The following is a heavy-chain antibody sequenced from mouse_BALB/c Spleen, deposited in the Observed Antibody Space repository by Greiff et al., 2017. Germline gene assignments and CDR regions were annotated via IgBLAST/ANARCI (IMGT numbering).Heavy chain of an antibody. V-gene: IGHV14-1*02. CDR2: IDPENGNT. CDR1: GFNIKDYY. J-gene: IGHJ3*01. Sequence: VQLKQSGAELVRPGALVKLSCKASGFNIKDYYMHWVKQRPEQGLEWIGWIDPENGNTIYDPKFQGKASITADTSSNTAYLQLSSLTSEDTAVYYCARWETGFAWFAYWGQGTLVTVSA. CDR3: ARWETGFAWFAY. D-gene: IGHD4-1*01.